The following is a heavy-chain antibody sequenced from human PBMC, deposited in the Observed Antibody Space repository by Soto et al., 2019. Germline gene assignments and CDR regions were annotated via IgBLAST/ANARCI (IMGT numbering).Heavy chain of an antibody. D-gene: IGHD3-22*01. CDR1: GFTFSNYA. CDR2: ISGSGGST. J-gene: IGHJ3*02. V-gene: IGHV3-23*01. CDR3: ARAIYYDSSGYYERHAFDI. Sequence: GGSLRLSCAASGFTFSNYAMSWVRQAPGKGLEWVSGISGSGGSTHYADSVKGRFTISRDNSKNTLYLQMNSLRAEDTAVYYCARAIYYDSSGYYERHAFDIWGQGTMVTVSS.